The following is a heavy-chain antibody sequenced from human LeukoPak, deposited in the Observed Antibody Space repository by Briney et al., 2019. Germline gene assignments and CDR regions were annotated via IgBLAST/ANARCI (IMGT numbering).Heavy chain of an antibody. CDR3: ARDVDNWNDFDY. J-gene: IGHJ4*02. CDR1: GYTFTGSY. Sequence: ASLKVSCTASGYTFTGSYMHCVREAPGPRLEWMGWINPNSGGTNYAQKFQGRVTMTRDTSISTAYMELSRLRSDDTAVYYCARDVDNWNDFDYWGQGTLVTVSS. V-gene: IGHV1-2*02. CDR2: INPNSGGT. D-gene: IGHD1-1*01.